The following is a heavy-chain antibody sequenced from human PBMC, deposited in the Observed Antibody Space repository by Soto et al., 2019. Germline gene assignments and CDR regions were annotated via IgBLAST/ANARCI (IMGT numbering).Heavy chain of an antibody. D-gene: IGHD3-3*01. CDR2: IKHEGSEK. CDR3: ARAPFWNGYYYLDY. V-gene: IGHV3-7*05. CDR1: GFIFSDYS. J-gene: IGHJ4*02. Sequence: EVQLVESGGGLVQPGGSLRLACAASGFIFSDYSMTWVRQAPGKGLEWVANIKHEGSEKYYVDFVKGRFTISRDNAENSLYLQINGLRAEDTAVYYCARAPFWNGYYYLDYWGQGTLVTVSS.